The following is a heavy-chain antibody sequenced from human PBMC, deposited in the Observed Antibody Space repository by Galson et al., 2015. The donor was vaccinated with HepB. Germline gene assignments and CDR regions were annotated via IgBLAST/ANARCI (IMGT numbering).Heavy chain of an antibody. D-gene: IGHD1-1*01. V-gene: IGHV3-23*01. J-gene: IGHJ4*02. Sequence: SLRLSCAASGFTFSNHSMSWVRQAPGRGLEWVSFIDRSGGSTQYADSVKGRFTISRDHSKNTLYLQMNSLRAGDTAIYYCADWNHIDYWGQGTLVTVSS. CDR3: ADWNHIDY. CDR1: GFTFSNHS. CDR2: IDRSGGST.